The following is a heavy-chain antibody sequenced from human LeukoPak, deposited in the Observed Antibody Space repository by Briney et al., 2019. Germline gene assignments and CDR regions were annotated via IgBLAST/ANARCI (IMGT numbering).Heavy chain of an antibody. CDR2: ISYIGST. CDR1: TDSFSSHY. D-gene: IGHD4-17*01. Sequence: SETLSLTCAVSTDSFSSHYWTWIRQPPGKGLEWIGYISYIGSTNYNPSLKSRVTISIDTSKNQFSLRLSSVTAADTAVYYCARVAMTVTKGFDIWGQGTMVSVSS. V-gene: IGHV4-59*11. CDR3: ARVAMTVTKGFDI. J-gene: IGHJ3*02.